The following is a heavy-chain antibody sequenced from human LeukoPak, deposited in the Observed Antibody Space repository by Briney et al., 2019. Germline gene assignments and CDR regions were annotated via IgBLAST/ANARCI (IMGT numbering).Heavy chain of an antibody. V-gene: IGHV4-59*12. CDR2: IYYSGST. D-gene: IGHD2-15*01. Sequence: SETLSLTCTVSGGSISRYYWAWIRQPPGKGLEWLGYIYYSGSTNYNPSLKSRVTISVDRSKNQFSLKLSSVTAADTAVYYCARGGRVGSFDYWGQGTLVTVSS. J-gene: IGHJ4*02. CDR3: ARGGRVGSFDY. CDR1: GGSISRYY.